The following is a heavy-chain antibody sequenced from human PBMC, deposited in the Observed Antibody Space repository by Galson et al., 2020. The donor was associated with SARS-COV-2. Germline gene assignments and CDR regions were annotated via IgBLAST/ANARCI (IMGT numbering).Heavy chain of an antibody. CDR3: ARVGAVAGPSYWYLDL. Sequence: SQTLSLTCTVSGGSISIYYWSWIRQPPGKGLEWIGYIYSSGSTNYNPSLKSRVTISVDTSKNQFSLKLSSVTAADTAVYYCARVGAVAGPSYWYLDLWGRGTLVTVSS. J-gene: IGHJ2*01. CDR1: GGSISIYY. CDR2: IYSSGST. D-gene: IGHD6-19*01. V-gene: IGHV4-59*01.